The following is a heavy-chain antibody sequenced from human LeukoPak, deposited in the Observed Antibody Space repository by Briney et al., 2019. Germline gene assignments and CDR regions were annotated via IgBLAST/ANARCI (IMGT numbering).Heavy chain of an antibody. D-gene: IGHD3-9*01. CDR1: GYTFTGYY. Sequence: ASVKVSCKASGYTFTGYYMHWVRQAPGQGLEWMGWINPNSGGTNYAQKFQGRVTMTRDTSISTAYMELSRLRSDDTVVYYCARDNDWLLSNYYFDYWGQGTLVTVSS. V-gene: IGHV1-2*02. CDR3: ARDNDWLLSNYYFDY. CDR2: INPNSGGT. J-gene: IGHJ4*02.